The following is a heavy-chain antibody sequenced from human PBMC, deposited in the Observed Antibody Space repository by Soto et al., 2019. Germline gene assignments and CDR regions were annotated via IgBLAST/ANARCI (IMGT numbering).Heavy chain of an antibody. D-gene: IGHD2-2*01. V-gene: IGHV4-59*01. CDR3: ARGDQLLSGGRKYYYYMDV. CDR2: IYYSGST. J-gene: IGHJ6*03. CDR1: GGSISSYY. Sequence: SETLSLTCTVSGGSISSYYWSWIRQPPGKGLEWIGYIYYSGSTNYNPSLKSRVTISVDTSKNQFSLKLSSVTAADTAVYYCARGDQLLSGGRKYYYYMDVWGKGTTVTVSS.